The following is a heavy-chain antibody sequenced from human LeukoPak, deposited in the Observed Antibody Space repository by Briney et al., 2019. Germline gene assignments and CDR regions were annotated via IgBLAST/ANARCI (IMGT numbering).Heavy chain of an antibody. D-gene: IGHD6-19*01. CDR1: GGSISSYY. CDR2: IYYSGST. Sequence: SETLSLTCTVSGGSISSYYWSWIWQPPGKGLEWIGYIYYSGSTNYNPSLKSRVTISVDTSKNHFSLELSSVTAADTAVYYCARAGGLVVAGTFDPWGQGTLVTVSS. CDR3: ARAGGLVVAGTFDP. J-gene: IGHJ5*02. V-gene: IGHV4-59*01.